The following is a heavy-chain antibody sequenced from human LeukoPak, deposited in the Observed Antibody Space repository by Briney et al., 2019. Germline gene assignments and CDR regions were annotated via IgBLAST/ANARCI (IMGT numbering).Heavy chain of an antibody. D-gene: IGHD3-10*01. CDR1: GGSIGTYY. CDR2: IYHSGDT. CDR3: ARSTRSWFDP. Sequence: SETLSLTCTVSGGSIGTYYWSWIRQPPGKGLEWIGYIYHSGDTKYNPSLKSRVNISVDTSNNQVSLKVSSVTAADTAVYYCARSTRSWFDPWGQGTLVTVSS. J-gene: IGHJ5*02. V-gene: IGHV4-59*01.